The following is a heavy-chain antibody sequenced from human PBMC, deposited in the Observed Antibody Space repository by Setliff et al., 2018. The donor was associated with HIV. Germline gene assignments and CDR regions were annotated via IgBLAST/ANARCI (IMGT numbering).Heavy chain of an antibody. CDR2: LSGSGVGT. CDR1: GFTFSRYA. J-gene: IGHJ4*02. Sequence: GGSLRLSCAASGFTFSRYAMSWVRQAPGKGLAWVSGLSGSGVGTYYAGSVKGRFTVSRDNSKNTLYLQMNSLRAEDTAVYYCAKAGDYYDRTTFDSWGQGTLVTVSS. CDR3: AKAGDYYDRTTFDS. V-gene: IGHV3-23*01. D-gene: IGHD3-22*01.